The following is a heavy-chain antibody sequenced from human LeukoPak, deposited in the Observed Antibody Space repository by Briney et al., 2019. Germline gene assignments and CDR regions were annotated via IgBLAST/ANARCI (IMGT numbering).Heavy chain of an antibody. J-gene: IGHJ5*02. V-gene: IGHV1-2*02. D-gene: IGHD3-22*01. CDR2: INPNSGGT. Sequence: ASVKVSCKASGYTFTGYYMHWVRQAPGQGLEWVGWINPNSGGTNYAQKFQGRVTMTRDTSISTAYMELSRLRSDDTAVYYCARETYYYDSSGYYRLAGWFDPWGQGTLVTVSS. CDR3: ARETYYYDSSGYYRLAGWFDP. CDR1: GYTFTGYY.